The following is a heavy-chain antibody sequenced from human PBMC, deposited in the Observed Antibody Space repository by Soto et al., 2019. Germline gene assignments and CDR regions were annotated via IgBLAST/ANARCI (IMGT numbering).Heavy chain of an antibody. Sequence: ASVKVSCKDSGYTFTSYAMHWVGQAPGQRLEWMGWINAGNGNTKYSQKFQGRVTITRDTSASTAYMELSSLRSEDTAVYYCARSLGLDWFDPWGQGTLVTVSS. J-gene: IGHJ5*02. CDR2: INAGNGNT. D-gene: IGHD3-3*02. CDR3: ARSLGLDWFDP. CDR1: GYTFTSYA. V-gene: IGHV1-3*01.